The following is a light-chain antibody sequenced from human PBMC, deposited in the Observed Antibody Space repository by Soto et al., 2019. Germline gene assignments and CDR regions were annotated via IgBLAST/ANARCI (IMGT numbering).Light chain of an antibody. J-gene: IGKJ1*01. CDR1: QSISSW. CDR2: KAS. V-gene: IGKV1-5*03. CDR3: KQYNSCSGS. Sequence: DIQMTQSPSTLSASVGDRVTITCRASQSISSWLAWYQQKPGKAPKLLIYKASSLESGVPSRFSGSGSGTEFTLTISSLQPDDFAPYYYKQYNSCSGSFGQGTKVEIK.